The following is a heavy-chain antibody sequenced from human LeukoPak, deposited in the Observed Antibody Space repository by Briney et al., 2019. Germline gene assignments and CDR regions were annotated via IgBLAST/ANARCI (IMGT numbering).Heavy chain of an antibody. CDR1: GFSLTTSGMC. CDR3: ARTIAARYYFDY. V-gene: IGHV2-70*11. D-gene: IGHD6-6*01. CDR2: IDWDDDK. J-gene: IGHJ4*02. Sequence: SGPTLVNPTQTLTLTCTFSGFSLTTSGMCVSWIRQPPGKALEWPARIDWDDDKYYSTSLKTRLTISKDTSKNQVVLTMTNMDPVDTATYYCARTIAARYYFDYWGQGTLVTVSS.